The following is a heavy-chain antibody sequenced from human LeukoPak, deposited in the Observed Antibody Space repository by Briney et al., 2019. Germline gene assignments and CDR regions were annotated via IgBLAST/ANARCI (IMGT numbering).Heavy chain of an antibody. J-gene: IGHJ4*02. CDR2: IIPILGTA. Sequence: SVKVSCKASGGTFSSYAISWVRQAPGQGLEWMGRIIPILGTANYAQKFQGRVTITADESTSTAYMELSSLRSEDTAVYYCARAGDRMVRGVMGFDYWGQGTLVTVSS. D-gene: IGHD3-10*01. V-gene: IGHV1-69*11. CDR3: ARAGDRMVRGVMGFDY. CDR1: GGTFSSYA.